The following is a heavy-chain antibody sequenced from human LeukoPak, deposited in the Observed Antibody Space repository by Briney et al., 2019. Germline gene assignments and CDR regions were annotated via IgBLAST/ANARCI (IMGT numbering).Heavy chain of an antibody. V-gene: IGHV3-21*01. CDR1: GFTFSSYT. J-gene: IGHJ4*02. D-gene: IGHD3-3*01. CDR3: ARETTTIFGVVPYYFDY. Sequence: GGSLRLSCAASGFTFSSYTMNWVRQAPGRGLEGVSSISSSSSYKYYADSVKGRFTIYRDNAKNSLYLQMNSLRAEETAVYYCARETTTIFGVVPYYFDYWGQGTLVTVSS. CDR2: ISSSSSYK.